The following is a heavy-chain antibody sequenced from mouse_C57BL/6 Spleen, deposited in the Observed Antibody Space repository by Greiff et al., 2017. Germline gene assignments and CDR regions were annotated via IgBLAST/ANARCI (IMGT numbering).Heavy chain of an antibody. Sequence: QVQLQQSGAELVRPGSSVKMSCKASGYTFTSYCMDWVKQRPGKGLEWIGNIYPSDSETNYNQKFKDKATLTVDKSSSTAYKQLSRLTSEDSAVYYCASRRYDYPYWGQGTTLTVSS. V-gene: IGHV1-61*01. CDR2: IYPSDSET. J-gene: IGHJ2*01. CDR1: GYTFTSYC. D-gene: IGHD2-4*01. CDR3: ASRRYDYPY.